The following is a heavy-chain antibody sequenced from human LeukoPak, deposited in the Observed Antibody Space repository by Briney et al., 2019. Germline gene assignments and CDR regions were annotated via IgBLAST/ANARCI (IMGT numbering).Heavy chain of an antibody. V-gene: IGHV4-61*08. Sequence: PSKTLSLTCTVSGASVGSAGYYWSWIRQPPGGGLEWIGYVYYIANTNYNPSLKSRVTMSVNPSKNQFSLKLNSVTAADTAMYYCARTQSQSGSYRYYFGYWGQGTLVTVSS. D-gene: IGHD1-26*01. CDR3: ARTQSQSGSYRYYFGY. J-gene: IGHJ4*02. CDR1: GASVGSAGYY. CDR2: VYYIANT.